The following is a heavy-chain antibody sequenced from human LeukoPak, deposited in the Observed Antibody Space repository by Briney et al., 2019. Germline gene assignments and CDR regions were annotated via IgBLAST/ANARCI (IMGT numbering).Heavy chain of an antibody. J-gene: IGHJ5*02. V-gene: IGHV3-30*18. CDR3: AKETQDFWSGYPHR. CDR1: GFTFSSYG. Sequence: GGSLRLSCAASGFTFSSYGMHWVRQAPGKGLEWVAVISYDGSNKYYADSVKGRFTISRDNSKNTLYLQMNSLRAEDTAVYYCAKETQDFWSGYPHRWGQGTLVTVSS. D-gene: IGHD3-3*01. CDR2: ISYDGSNK.